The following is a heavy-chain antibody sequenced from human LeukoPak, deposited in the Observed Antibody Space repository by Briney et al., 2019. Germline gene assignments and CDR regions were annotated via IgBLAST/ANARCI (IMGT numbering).Heavy chain of an antibody. D-gene: IGHD6-19*01. CDR2: ISGSGDRT. J-gene: IGHJ6*03. CDR1: GSTFSSPA. CDR3: VRIEGSGWTGYMDV. V-gene: IGHV3-23*01. Sequence: PGGPLRPSCPAFGSTFSSPAMTWVRKPPGKGLNWVSAISGSGDRTYYADSVEGRFTISRDNYKNTVFLQVSSLRAEDTAVYYCVRIEGSGWTGYMDVWGKGTAVTVSS.